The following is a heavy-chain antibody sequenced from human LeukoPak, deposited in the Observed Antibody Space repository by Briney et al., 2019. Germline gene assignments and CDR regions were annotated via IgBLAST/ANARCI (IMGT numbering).Heavy chain of an antibody. J-gene: IGHJ5*02. CDR3: ARDTGYYDSSGYYGWFDP. CDR1: GDSISSYY. D-gene: IGHD3-22*01. V-gene: IGHV4-59*01. CDR2: IYYSGST. Sequence: PSETLSLTCTVSGDSISSYYWSWIRQPPGKGLEWIGYIYYSGSTNYNPSLKSRVTISVDTSKNQFSLEVSSVTAADTAVYYCARDTGYYDSSGYYGWFDPWGQGTLVTVSS.